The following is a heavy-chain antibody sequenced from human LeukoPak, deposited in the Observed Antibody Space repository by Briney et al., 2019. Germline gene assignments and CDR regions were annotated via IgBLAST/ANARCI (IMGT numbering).Heavy chain of an antibody. CDR1: GFTFSTHD. Sequence: GGSLRLSCAASGFTFSTHDVNWVRQAPGKGLEWVSFINSRSSTIYYADSVKGRFTISRDNAKNSLYLQMNSLRAEDTAVYYCTSHTGTGDAFRLFHIWGQGTMVTVSS. CDR2: INSRSSTI. J-gene: IGHJ3*02. V-gene: IGHV3-48*04. CDR3: TSHTGTGDAFRLFHI. D-gene: IGHD2-21*02.